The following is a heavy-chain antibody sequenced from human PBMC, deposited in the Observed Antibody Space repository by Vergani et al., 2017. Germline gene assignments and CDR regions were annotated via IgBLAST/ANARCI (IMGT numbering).Heavy chain of an antibody. CDR1: GFNFQIYW. D-gene: IGHD3-10*01. CDR2: IKQDGSED. Sequence: EVQLLESGGDLVQPGGSLRLSCEASGFNFQIYWMGWVRQTAEKGLEWVANIKQDGSEDYYVDSVKGRFTITRDNAKKFIYLQMNSLRADDTAAYYCAKEFYGGSYHAFDIWGRGTLVTVSS. J-gene: IGHJ3*02. CDR3: AKEFYGGSYHAFDI. V-gene: IGHV3-7*03.